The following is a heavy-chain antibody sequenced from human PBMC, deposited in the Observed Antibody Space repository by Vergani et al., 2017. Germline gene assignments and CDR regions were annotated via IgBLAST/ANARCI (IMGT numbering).Heavy chain of an antibody. J-gene: IGHJ4*02. Sequence: QVQLVQSGAEVKKPGASVKVSCKVSGYTLTELSMHWVRQAPGKGLEWMGGFDPEDGETIYAQKFQGRVTMTEDTSTDTAYMELSSLRSEDTAVYYCATDQRIHGGYVLTFDYWGQGNLVTVSS. CDR1: GYTLTELS. V-gene: IGHV1-24*01. CDR2: FDPEDGET. CDR3: ATDQRIHGGYVLTFDY. D-gene: IGHD5-12*01.